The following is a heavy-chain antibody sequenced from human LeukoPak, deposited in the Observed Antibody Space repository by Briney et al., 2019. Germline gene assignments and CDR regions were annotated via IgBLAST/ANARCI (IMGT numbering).Heavy chain of an antibody. V-gene: IGHV3-7*01. CDR1: GFTFSSYW. Sequence: GGSLRLSCAASGFTFSSYWMSWVRQAPGKGLEWVANITQDGSEKYYVDSVKGRFTISRDNAKNSLYLQMNSLSAEDTAVYYCARDLISPSVTTGYYFDYWGQGTLGTVSS. D-gene: IGHD4-17*01. J-gene: IGHJ4*02. CDR3: ARDLISPSVTTGYYFDY. CDR2: ITQDGSEK.